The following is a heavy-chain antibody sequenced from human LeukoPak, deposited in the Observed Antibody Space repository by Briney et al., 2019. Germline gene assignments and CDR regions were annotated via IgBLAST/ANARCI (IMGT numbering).Heavy chain of an antibody. J-gene: IGHJ6*03. Sequence: SETLSLTCAVYGGSFSGYYWSWIRQPPGKGLEWIGEINHSGSTNYNPSLKSRVTISVDTSKNQFSLKLSSVTAADTAVYYCARGQVEMATIMPYYYYMDVWGKGTTVTVSS. D-gene: IGHD5-24*01. CDR1: GGSFSGYY. CDR3: ARGQVEMATIMPYYYYMDV. V-gene: IGHV4-34*01. CDR2: INHSGST.